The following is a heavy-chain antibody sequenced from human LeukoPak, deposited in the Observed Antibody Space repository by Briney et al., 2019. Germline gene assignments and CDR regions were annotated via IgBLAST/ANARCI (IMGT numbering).Heavy chain of an antibody. CDR1: GGTFSSYA. CDR3: ARVYGDYDNWFDP. J-gene: IGHJ5*02. Sequence: SVKVSCKASGGTFSSYAISWGPQAPGQGREWRGGIIPIFGTANYAQKFQGRVTIAADESTSTAYMELSSLRSEDTAVYYCARVYGDYDNWFDPWGQGTLVTVSS. D-gene: IGHD4-17*01. V-gene: IGHV1-69*01. CDR2: IIPIFGTA.